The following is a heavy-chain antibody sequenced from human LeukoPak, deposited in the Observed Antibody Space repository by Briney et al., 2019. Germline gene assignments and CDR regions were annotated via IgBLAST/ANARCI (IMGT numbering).Heavy chain of an antibody. CDR2: ITGSGSGI. V-gene: IGHV3-48*02. CDR1: GFTLSRYW. Sequence: GGSLRLACAPAGFTLSRYWMSWVRQAPGKGLQWVSYITGSGSGIHYADSVKGRFTISRDNAKNTLYLQMNSLRDEDTAVYYCASPHSGYGWGQGTLVTVSS. D-gene: IGHD5-12*01. J-gene: IGHJ4*02. CDR3: ASPHSGYG.